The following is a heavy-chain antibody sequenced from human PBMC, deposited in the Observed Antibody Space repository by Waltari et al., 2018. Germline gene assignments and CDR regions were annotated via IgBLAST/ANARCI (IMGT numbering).Heavy chain of an antibody. J-gene: IGHJ4*02. CDR2: IDPGGST. V-gene: IGHV3-66*01. CDR3: ARDIDGGNSRGGPTFDD. CDR1: GVTLSTNY. D-gene: IGHD2-21*01. Sequence: EVQLVESGGGLVQPGGSLRLSCTASGVTLSTNYMSWVRQTPGKGLEWVSIIDPGGSTYYAGSVEDRFTISRDDSKNTIFLQMNTLTVADTGVYYCARDIDGGNSRGGPTFDDWGQGTLVTVSS.